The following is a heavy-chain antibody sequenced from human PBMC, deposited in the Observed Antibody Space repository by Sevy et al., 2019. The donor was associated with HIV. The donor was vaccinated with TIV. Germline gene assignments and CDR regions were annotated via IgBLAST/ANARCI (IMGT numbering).Heavy chain of an antibody. CDR3: VRDRIAAAGGYFDN. Sequence: SETLSLTCTVSGGSLCSGSYYWSWIRQPPGKGLEWIGYISYIGSTNYNPSLKSRVTISVDTSKNQLSLRLTSVTAADTAVYYCVRDRIAAAGGYFDNWGQGTLVTVSS. V-gene: IGHV4-61*01. D-gene: IGHD6-13*01. CDR1: GGSLCSGSYY. CDR2: ISYIGST. J-gene: IGHJ4*02.